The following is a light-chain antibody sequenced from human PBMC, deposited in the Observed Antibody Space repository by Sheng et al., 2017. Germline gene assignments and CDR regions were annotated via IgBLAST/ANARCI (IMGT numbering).Light chain of an antibody. CDR3: SSYAGRNNLV. J-gene: IGLJ2*01. CDR1: SSDVGNYNL. Sequence: QSALTQPASVSGSPGQSITISCTGTSSDVGNYNLVSWYQQHPGKAPKLMIYESSKRPSGVSNRFSGSKSGNTASLTVSGLQAEDEADYYCSSYAGRNNLVFGGGTKLTVL. V-gene: IGLV2-23*01. CDR2: ESS.